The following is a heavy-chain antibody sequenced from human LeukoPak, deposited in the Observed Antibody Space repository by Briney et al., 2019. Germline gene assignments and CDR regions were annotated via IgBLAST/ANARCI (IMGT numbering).Heavy chain of an antibody. D-gene: IGHD2-15*01. Sequence: PGGSLRLSCAASGITFSSYGMSWFRQAPGKGLEWVSSISSTGGTTYYADSVKGRFTTSRDNSKNTLYRQMNRLRAEDTAIYYCAKNGDRGAYCTGGTCYPYFYYYMDVWGKGTTVTI. J-gene: IGHJ6*03. CDR1: GITFSSYG. CDR3: AKNGDRGAYCTGGTCYPYFYYYMDV. CDR2: ISSTGGTT. V-gene: IGHV3-23*01.